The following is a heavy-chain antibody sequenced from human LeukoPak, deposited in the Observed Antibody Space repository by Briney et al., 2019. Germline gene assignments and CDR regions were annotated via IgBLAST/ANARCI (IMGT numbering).Heavy chain of an antibody. CDR3: ASSGYCSSTSCYGGGLDY. Sequence: AGGSLRLSCAASGFTFSNYWMHWVRQAPGKGLVWVSRINTDGSSTTYADSVKGRFTTSRDNAKNTLYLQMSSLRAEDTAVYYCASSGYCSSTSCYGGGLDYWGQGTLVTVSS. CDR2: INTDGSST. D-gene: IGHD2-2*01. J-gene: IGHJ4*02. V-gene: IGHV3-74*01. CDR1: GFTFSNYW.